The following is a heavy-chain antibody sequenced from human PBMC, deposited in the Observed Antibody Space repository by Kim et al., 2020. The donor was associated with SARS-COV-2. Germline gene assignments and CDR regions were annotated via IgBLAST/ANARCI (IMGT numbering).Heavy chain of an antibody. Sequence: YSQKFQGRVTITRDTSAGTAYRELSSLRSEDTAVYYCATNSGVVGAAADYWGQGTLVTVSS. CDR3: ATNSGVVGAAADY. D-gene: IGHD1-26*01. V-gene: IGHV1-3*01. J-gene: IGHJ4*02.